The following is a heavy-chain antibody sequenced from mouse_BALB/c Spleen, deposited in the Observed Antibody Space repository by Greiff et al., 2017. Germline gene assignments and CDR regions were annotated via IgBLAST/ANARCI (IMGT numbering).Heavy chain of an antibody. CDR3: ARDGPGGAMDY. J-gene: IGHJ4*01. CDR2: INSNGGST. V-gene: IGHV5-6-3*01. D-gene: IGHD1-1*02. Sequence: EVKLMESGGGLVQPGGSLKLSCAASGFTFSSYGMSWVRQTPDKRLELVATINSNGGSTYYPDSVKGRFTISRDNAKNTLYLQMSSLKSEDTAMYYCARDGPGGAMDYWGQGTSVTVSS. CDR1: GFTFSSYG.